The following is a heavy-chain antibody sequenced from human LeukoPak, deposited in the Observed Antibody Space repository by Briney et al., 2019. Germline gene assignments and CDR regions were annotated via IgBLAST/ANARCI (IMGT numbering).Heavy chain of an antibody. J-gene: IGHJ6*03. CDR1: GYTFTSYD. Sequence: ASMKVSCKASGYTFTSYDINWVRQATGQGLEWMGWMNPNSGNTGYAQKFQGRVTITRNTSISTAYMELSSLRSEDTAVYYCARAPGGSYNYYYYYMDVWGKGTTATVSS. CDR3: ARAPGGSYNYYYYYMDV. V-gene: IGHV1-8*03. D-gene: IGHD1-26*01. CDR2: MNPNSGNT.